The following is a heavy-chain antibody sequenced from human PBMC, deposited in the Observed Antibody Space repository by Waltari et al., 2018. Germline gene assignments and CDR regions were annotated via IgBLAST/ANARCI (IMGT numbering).Heavy chain of an antibody. V-gene: IGHV4-39*01. J-gene: IGHJ3*01. D-gene: IGHD5-12*01. CDR1: GVSITSNRHY. CDR3: ATYIGASVGTAAFDV. Sequence: QLQLQESGPRLVRPSETLSLICRVSGVSITSNRHYWAWIRQSPGPGLEWIGTVSYSGTTYISPSLKSRVSVSRDTSKNQVSLILGSLTAADMAVYYCATYIGASVGTAAFDVWGQGTMVTVSS. CDR2: VSYSGTT.